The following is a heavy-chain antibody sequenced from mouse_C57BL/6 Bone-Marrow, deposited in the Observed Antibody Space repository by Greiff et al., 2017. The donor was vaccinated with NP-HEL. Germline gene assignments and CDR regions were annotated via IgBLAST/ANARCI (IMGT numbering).Heavy chain of an antibody. V-gene: IGHV1-62-2*01. CDR2: FYPGSGSI. J-gene: IGHJ4*01. D-gene: IGHD2-5*01. CDR3: ERDEDNYYSNPKYSYAMDY. Sequence: QVQLQQSGAELVKPGASVKLSCKASGYTFTEYTIHWVKQRSGQGLEWIGWFYPGSGSIKYNEKFKDKATLTADKSSSTVYMELSRLTSEDSAVYFYERDEDNYYSNPKYSYAMDYWGQGTSVTVSS. CDR1: GYTFTEYT.